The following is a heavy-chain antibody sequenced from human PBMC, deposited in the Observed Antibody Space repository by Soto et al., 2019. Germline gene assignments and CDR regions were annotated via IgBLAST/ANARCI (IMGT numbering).Heavy chain of an antibody. CDR3: ASEKGHPTTAAGPDDY. V-gene: IGHV4-30-4*02. J-gene: IGHJ4*02. CDR2: IYNSGRT. CDR1: GGSISSVNYY. D-gene: IGHD4-17*01. Sequence: PSETLSLTCTVSGGSISSVNYYWDWIRQPPGKDLEWIGYIYNSGRTYYNPSLKSRVGISVDTSKNQFSLKLSSVTAADTAVYYCASEKGHPTTAAGPDDYWGQGTLVTVSS.